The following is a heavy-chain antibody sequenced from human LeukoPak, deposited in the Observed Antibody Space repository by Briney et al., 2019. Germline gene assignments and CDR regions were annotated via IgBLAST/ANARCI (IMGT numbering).Heavy chain of an antibody. Sequence: SETLSLTCTVSGGSISSYYWSWIRQPPGKGLEWIGYIYYSGSTNYNPSLKSRVTISVDTSKNQFSLKLSSVTAADTAVYYCASRIVGATFAFDIWGQGTMVTVSS. CDR1: GGSISSYY. J-gene: IGHJ3*02. D-gene: IGHD1-26*01. V-gene: IGHV4-59*08. CDR3: ASRIVGATFAFDI. CDR2: IYYSGST.